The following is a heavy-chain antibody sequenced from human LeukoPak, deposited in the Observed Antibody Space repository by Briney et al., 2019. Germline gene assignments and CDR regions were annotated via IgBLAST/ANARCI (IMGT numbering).Heavy chain of an antibody. V-gene: IGHV1-46*01. CDR2: INPSGGST. J-gene: IGHJ5*02. Sequence: GASVKVSCKASGYTFTSYYMHWVRQAPGQGLEWMGIINPSGGSTSYAQKFQGRVTMTEDTSTDTAYMDLSSLRSEDTAVYYCATRYCSGDDCYSWFDPWGQGTLVTVSS. D-gene: IGHD2-15*01. CDR3: ATRYCSGDDCYSWFDP. CDR1: GYTFTSYY.